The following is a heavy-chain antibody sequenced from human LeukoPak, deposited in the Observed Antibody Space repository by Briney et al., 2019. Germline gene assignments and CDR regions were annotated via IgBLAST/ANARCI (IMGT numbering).Heavy chain of an antibody. Sequence: KPSETLSLTCTVSGGSISSYYWSWIRQPAAKGLEWIGRIYTSGSTNYNPSLKSRVTMSVDTSKNQFSLKLSSVTAADTAVYYCARDRSYYDSSGVFDYWGQGTLVTVSS. CDR2: IYTSGST. V-gene: IGHV4-4*07. J-gene: IGHJ4*02. CDR3: ARDRSYYDSSGVFDY. CDR1: GGSISSYY. D-gene: IGHD3-22*01.